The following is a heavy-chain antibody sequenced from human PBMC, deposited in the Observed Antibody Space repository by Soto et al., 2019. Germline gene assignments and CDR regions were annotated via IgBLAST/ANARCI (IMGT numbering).Heavy chain of an antibody. CDR1: GGTFSSYA. CDR2: IIPIFGTA. J-gene: IGHJ6*02. CDR3: ARVVVPAAIRIAAAGYYYYGMDV. V-gene: IGHV1-69*13. Sequence: SVKVSCKASGGTFSSYAISWVRQAPGQGLEWMGGIIPIFGTANYAQKFQGRVTITADESTSTAYMELSSLRSEDTAVYYCARVVVPAAIRIAAAGYYYYGMDVWGQGTTVTVSS. D-gene: IGHD2-2*02.